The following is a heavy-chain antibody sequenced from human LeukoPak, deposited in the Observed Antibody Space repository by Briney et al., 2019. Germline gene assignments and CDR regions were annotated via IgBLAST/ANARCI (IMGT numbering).Heavy chain of an antibody. D-gene: IGHD5-24*01. J-gene: IGHJ4*02. CDR1: GFTFSGYE. CDR3: ARELVTTIMGDY. CDR2: ISSSGSTI. Sequence: GGSLRLSCAASGFTFSGYEMNWVRQAPGKGLEWVSYISSSGSTIYYADSVKGRFTISRDNAKNSLYLQMNSLRAEDTAVYYCARELVTTIMGDYWGQGTLVTVSS. V-gene: IGHV3-48*03.